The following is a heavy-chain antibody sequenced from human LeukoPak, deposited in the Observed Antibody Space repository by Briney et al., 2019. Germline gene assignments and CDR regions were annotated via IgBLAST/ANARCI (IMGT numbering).Heavy chain of an antibody. Sequence: SETLSLTCTVSGGSISSYYWSWIRQPPGKGLEWIGYIYYSGSTNYNPSLKSRVTISVDTSKNQFSLKLSSVTAADTAVYYCARALRGFGEPFGYWGQGTLVTVSS. CDR3: ARALRGFGEPFGY. D-gene: IGHD3-10*01. J-gene: IGHJ4*02. CDR2: IYYSGST. V-gene: IGHV4-59*01. CDR1: GGSISSYY.